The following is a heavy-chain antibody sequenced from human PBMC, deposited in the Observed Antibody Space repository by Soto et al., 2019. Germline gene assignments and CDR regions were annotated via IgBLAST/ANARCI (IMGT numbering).Heavy chain of an antibody. CDR3: AKDSLTYYDVWSGYYPYYYGMDV. CDR1: GFTFDDYA. V-gene: IGHV3-9*01. D-gene: IGHD3-3*01. J-gene: IGHJ6*02. Sequence: PGGSLRLSCAASGFTFDDYAMHWVRQAPGKGLEWVSGISWNSGSIGYADSVKGRFTISRDNAKNSLYLQMNSLRAEDTALYYCAKDSLTYYDVWSGYYPYYYGMDVWGRGTTVTVSS. CDR2: ISWNSGSI.